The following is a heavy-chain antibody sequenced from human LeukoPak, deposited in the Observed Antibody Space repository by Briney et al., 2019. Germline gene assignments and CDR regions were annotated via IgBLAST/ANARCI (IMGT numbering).Heavy chain of an antibody. CDR3: ARGVGGGWSIFDF. J-gene: IGHJ4*02. Sequence: SETLSLTCTVSGGSISGYYWTWIRQPAGKGLEWIGRFYTSRHTNSNPSLKSRITMSIDTSKNQFSLKLSSVTAADTAVYYCARGVGGGWSIFDFWGQGTLVTVSS. D-gene: IGHD6-19*01. CDR2: FYTSRHT. CDR1: GGSISGYY. V-gene: IGHV4-4*07.